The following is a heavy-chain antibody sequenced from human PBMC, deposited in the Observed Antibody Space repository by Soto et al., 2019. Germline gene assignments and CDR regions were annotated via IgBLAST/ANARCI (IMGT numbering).Heavy chain of an antibody. CDR1: GFTFSSYD. CDR3: AKEMESKRVIVVVVAATLPDY. V-gene: IGHV3-30*18. J-gene: IGHJ4*02. Sequence: QVQLVESGGGVVQPGRSLRLSCAASGFTFSSYDMHWVRQAPGKGLEWVAVISYDGSNKYYADSVKGRFTISRDNSKNTLYLQMNSLRAEDTAVYCCAKEMESKRVIVVVVAATLPDYWGQGTLVTVSS. D-gene: IGHD2-15*01. CDR2: ISYDGSNK.